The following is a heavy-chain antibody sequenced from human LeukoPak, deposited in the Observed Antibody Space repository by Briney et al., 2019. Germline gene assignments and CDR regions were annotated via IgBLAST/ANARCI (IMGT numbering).Heavy chain of an antibody. D-gene: IGHD2-15*01. CDR2: IYYSGST. J-gene: IGHJ6*02. Sequence: PSETLSLTCTVSGGSISSGGYYWSWIRQHPGKGLEWIGYIYYSGSTYYNPSLKSRVTISVDTSKNQLSLKLSSVTAADTAVYYCAREGVGYCSGGSCYGMDVWGQGTTVTVSS. V-gene: IGHV4-31*03. CDR1: GGSISSGGYY. CDR3: AREGVGYCSGGSCYGMDV.